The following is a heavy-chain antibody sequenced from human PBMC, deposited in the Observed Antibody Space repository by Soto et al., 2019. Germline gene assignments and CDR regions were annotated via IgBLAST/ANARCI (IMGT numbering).Heavy chain of an antibody. J-gene: IGHJ6*03. CDR1: GYTFTSYD. Sequence: QVQLVQSGAEVKKPGASVKVSCKASGYTFTSYDINWVRQATGQGLEWMGWMNPNSGNTGYAQKFQRRVTMTRNTSISTAYMELSSLRSEDTAVYYCARLWWDESDFWSCYYYYYYMAVWCKGTTVTVSS. V-gene: IGHV1-8*01. CDR2: MNPNSGNT. CDR3: ARLWWDESDFWSCYYYYYYMAV. D-gene: IGHD3-3*01.